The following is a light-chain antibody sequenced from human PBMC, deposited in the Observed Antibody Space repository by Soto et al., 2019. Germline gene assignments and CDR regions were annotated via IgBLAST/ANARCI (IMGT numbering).Light chain of an antibody. V-gene: IGLV2-14*01. Sequence: QSVLTQPASVSGSPGQSIAISCTGTSSDIGGYNYVSWYQQHPGKAPKLMIYEVTNRPSGLSDRFSGSKSANTASLTISGLQAEDEADYYCSSYTSSSTVIFGGGTKVTVL. CDR2: EVT. J-gene: IGLJ2*01. CDR1: SSDIGGYNY. CDR3: SSYTSSSTVI.